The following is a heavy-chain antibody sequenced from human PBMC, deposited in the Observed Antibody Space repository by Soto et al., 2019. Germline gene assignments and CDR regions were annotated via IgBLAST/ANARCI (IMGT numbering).Heavy chain of an antibody. J-gene: IGHJ6*02. CDR2: IYPGDSDT. CDR1: GSSFTSYW. CDR3: ARLLLHQEEYYGMDV. Sequence: GESLKISCKGSGSSFTSYWIGWVRQMPGKGLEWMGIIYPGDSDTRYSPSFHGQVTISADKSISTAYLQWSSLKASATAMYYCARLLLHQEEYYGMDVWGQGTTVTVSS. D-gene: IGHD2-15*01. V-gene: IGHV5-51*01.